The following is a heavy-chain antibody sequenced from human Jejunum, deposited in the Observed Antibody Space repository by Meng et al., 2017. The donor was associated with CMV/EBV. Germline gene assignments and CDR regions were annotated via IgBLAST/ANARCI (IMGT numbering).Heavy chain of an antibody. V-gene: IGHV1-69*05. J-gene: IGHJ4*02. CDR1: GGSVRSYA. CDR2: IVPLLGTV. CDR3: ARAHDSISNPYFDF. D-gene: IGHD3-3*02. Sequence: AGGSVRSYAISWLRQATGHGLEWMGGIVPLLGTVNYAQKFQGRITITTDESTSTGYMELSSLRSEDTAVYYCARAHDSISNPYFDFWGQGTLVTVSS.